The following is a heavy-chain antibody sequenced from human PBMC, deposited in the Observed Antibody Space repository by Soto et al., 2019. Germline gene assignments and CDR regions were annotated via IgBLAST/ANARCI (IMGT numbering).Heavy chain of an antibody. D-gene: IGHD4-17*01. J-gene: IGHJ4*02. CDR3: AREDYGDYGGYFDY. CDR1: GGSISSGGYS. CDR2: MYHSGST. Sequence: SETLSLTCAVSGGSISSGGYSWSWIRQPPGKGLEWIGYMYHSGSTYYNPSLKSRVTISVDGSKNQFSLKVSSVTAADTAVYYCAREDYGDYGGYFDYWGQGSLVTVSS. V-gene: IGHV4-30-2*01.